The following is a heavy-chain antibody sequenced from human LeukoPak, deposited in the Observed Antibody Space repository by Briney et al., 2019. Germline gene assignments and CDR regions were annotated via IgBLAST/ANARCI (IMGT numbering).Heavy chain of an antibody. CDR2: TYHSDYT. Sequence: SGTLSLTCAVSGGSINSSHWWSWVRQSPGKGLEWIGNTYHSDYTNYNPSLKSRATISVDKSKNQLSLKVTSVTAADTAVYHCARGGWSDYKESDPFDIWGQGTMVTVSS. V-gene: IGHV4-4*02. CDR3: ARGGWSDYKESDPFDI. D-gene: IGHD1-26*01. J-gene: IGHJ3*02. CDR1: GGSINSSHW.